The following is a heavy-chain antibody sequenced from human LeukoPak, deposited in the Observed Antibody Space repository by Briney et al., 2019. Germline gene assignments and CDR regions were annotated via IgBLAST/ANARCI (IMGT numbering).Heavy chain of an antibody. V-gene: IGHV3-11*04. Sequence: GGSLRLSCAASGFTFSDYYMSWIRQAPGKGLEWVSYISSSGSTIYYADSVKGRFTISRDNSKNTLYLQMNSLRAEDTAVYYCAKEGYDILTGYPAFDYWGQGTLVTVSS. CDR2: ISSSGSTI. CDR1: GFTFSDYY. J-gene: IGHJ4*02. CDR3: AKEGYDILTGYPAFDY. D-gene: IGHD3-9*01.